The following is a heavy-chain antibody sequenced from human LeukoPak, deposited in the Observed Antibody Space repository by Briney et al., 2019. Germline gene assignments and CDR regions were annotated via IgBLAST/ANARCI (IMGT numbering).Heavy chain of an antibody. V-gene: IGHV1-69*13. J-gene: IGHJ5*02. D-gene: IGHD3-3*01. Sequence: GASVKVSCKASGGTFSSYAISWVRQAPGQGLEWMGGIIPIFGTANYAQKFQGRVTITADESTSTAYMELSSLRSEDTAVYYCARKRTGDDFWSGQGNWFDPWGQGTLVTVSS. CDR2: IIPIFGTA. CDR3: ARKRTGDDFWSGQGNWFDP. CDR1: GGTFSSYA.